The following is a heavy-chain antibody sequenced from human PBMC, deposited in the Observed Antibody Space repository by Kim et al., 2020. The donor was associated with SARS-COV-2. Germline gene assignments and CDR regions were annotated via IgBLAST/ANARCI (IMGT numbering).Heavy chain of an antibody. Sequence: GASLKISCKGSGYSFTSYWISWVRQMPGKGLEWMGRIDPSDSYTNYSPSFQGHVTISADKSISTAYLQWSSLKASDTAMYYCARQGRVVVVPAANYYYYYGMDVWGQGTTVTVSS. D-gene: IGHD2-2*01. CDR2: IDPSDSYT. V-gene: IGHV5-10-1*01. J-gene: IGHJ6*02. CDR3: ARQGRVVVVPAANYYYYYGMDV. CDR1: GYSFTSYW.